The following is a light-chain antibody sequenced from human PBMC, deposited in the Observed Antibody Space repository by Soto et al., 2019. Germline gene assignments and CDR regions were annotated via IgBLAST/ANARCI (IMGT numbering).Light chain of an antibody. V-gene: IGKV1-33*01. CDR3: QHYDNHPLT. J-gene: IGKJ4*01. CDR2: DAS. Sequence: DIQMTQSPSSLSASAGDRVTIACQASHNIYNYLNWYHQKPGKAPKLLIFDASNLERGVPSRFSGSGSRTHFSLSINNLQPEDFGTYFCQHYDNHPLTFGGGTKVEI. CDR1: HNIYNY.